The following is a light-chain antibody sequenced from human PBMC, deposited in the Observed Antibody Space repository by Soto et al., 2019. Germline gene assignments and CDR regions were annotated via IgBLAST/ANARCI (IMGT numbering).Light chain of an antibody. CDR3: QQYNSYPWT. Sequence: TTQSPSTLSAYVGDRVTITCRASQSISSWLAWYQQKPGKAPKLLIYDASSLESGVPSRFSGSGSGTEFTLTISSLQPDDFATYYCQQYNSYPWTFGQGTKVDIK. CDR1: QSISSW. J-gene: IGKJ1*01. CDR2: DAS. V-gene: IGKV1-5*01.